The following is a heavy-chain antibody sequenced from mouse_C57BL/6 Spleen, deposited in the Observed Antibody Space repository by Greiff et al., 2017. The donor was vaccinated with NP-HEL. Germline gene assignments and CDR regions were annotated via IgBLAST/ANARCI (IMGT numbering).Heavy chain of an antibody. Sequence: EVKLVESEGGLVQPGSSMKLSCTASGFTFSDYYMAWVRQVPEKGLEWVANINSDGSSTYYLDSLKSRFILSRYNAKNILYLQMSSLKSEDTATYYCARGDYGSSYWYFDVWGTGTTVTVSS. D-gene: IGHD1-1*01. CDR3: ARGDYGSSYWYFDV. J-gene: IGHJ1*03. CDR2: INSDGSST. V-gene: IGHV5-16*01. CDR1: GFTFSDYY.